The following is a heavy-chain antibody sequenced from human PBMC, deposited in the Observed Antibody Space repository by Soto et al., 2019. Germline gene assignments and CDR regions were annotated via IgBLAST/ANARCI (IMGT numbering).Heavy chain of an antibody. CDR2: IYYSGST. CDR1: GGSISSGDYY. V-gene: IGHV4-30-4*01. J-gene: IGHJ4*02. Sequence: SETLSLTCTVSGGSISSGDYYWSWIRHPPGKGLEWIGYIYYSGSTYYNPSLKSRVTISVDTSKNQFSLKLSSVTAADTAVYYCTMGDRILEMATLGRFAYWGQGTLVTVSS. D-gene: IGHD3-10*01. CDR3: TMGDRILEMATLGRFAY.